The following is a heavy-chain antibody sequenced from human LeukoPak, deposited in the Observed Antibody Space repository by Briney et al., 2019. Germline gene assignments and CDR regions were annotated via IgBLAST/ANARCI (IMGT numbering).Heavy chain of an antibody. V-gene: IGHV1-3*03. CDR1: GYTFTSYG. Sequence: GASVKVSCKASGYTFTSYGMHWVRQAPGQRLEWMGWINAGNGNTKYSQELQGRVTITRDTSASTAYMELSSLRSEDMAVYYCVRGGYSSSWSYWGQGTLVTVSS. D-gene: IGHD6-13*01. CDR3: VRGGYSSSWSY. J-gene: IGHJ4*02. CDR2: INAGNGNT.